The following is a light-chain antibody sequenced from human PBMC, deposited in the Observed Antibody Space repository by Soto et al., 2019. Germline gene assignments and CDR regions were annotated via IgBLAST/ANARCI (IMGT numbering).Light chain of an antibody. V-gene: IGKV3-15*01. CDR1: QSIGSN. J-gene: IGKJ1*01. CDR3: QSHNKWPET. Sequence: ELVMTQSPATLSVSPGERAALSCRASQSIGSNLAWYQQKPGQPPRLLIFGASTRASGIPDRFSGSGSGTEFTLTISSLQSEDFAVYFCQSHNKWPETSGQGTKVDIK. CDR2: GAS.